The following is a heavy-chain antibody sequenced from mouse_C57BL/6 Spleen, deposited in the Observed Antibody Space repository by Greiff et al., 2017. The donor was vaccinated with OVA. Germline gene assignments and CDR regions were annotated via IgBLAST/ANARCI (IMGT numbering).Heavy chain of an antibody. D-gene: IGHD1-1*02. CDR3: TTGSHDY. CDR1: GFNIKDDY. J-gene: IGHJ2*01. Sequence: EVQLQQSGAELVRPGASVKLSCTASGFNIKDDYMHWVKQRPEQGLEWIGWLDPENGDTEYASKFQGKATITADTSSNTAYLQLSSLTSEDTAVYYCTTGSHDYWGQGTTLTVSS. CDR2: LDPENGDT. V-gene: IGHV14-4*01.